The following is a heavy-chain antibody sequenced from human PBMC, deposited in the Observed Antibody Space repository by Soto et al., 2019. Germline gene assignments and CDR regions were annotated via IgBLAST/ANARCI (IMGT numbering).Heavy chain of an antibody. J-gene: IGHJ4*02. CDR2: ISGSGDIT. CDR3: AKWPITYLLGYAHFDL. CDR1: GFTFSSYA. Sequence: GGSLRLSCVGSGFTFSSYAMSWVRQAPGKGLEWVSGISGSGDITYSADSVKGRFTISRDNSKNTLFLQMTSLRVEDTAVYFCAKWPITYLLGYAHFDLRGQGTKVTVSS. D-gene: IGHD5-18*01. V-gene: IGHV3-23*01.